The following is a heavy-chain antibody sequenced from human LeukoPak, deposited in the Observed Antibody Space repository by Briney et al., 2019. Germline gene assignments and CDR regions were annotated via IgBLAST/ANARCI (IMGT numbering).Heavy chain of an antibody. CDR2: IYSDGST. V-gene: IGHV3-53*01. CDR3: ARERGRGRDSPWFDY. CDR1: GFPFSLCS. D-gene: IGHD1-26*01. Sequence: GGSLRLSCSASGFPFSLCSMNWVRQAPGKGLEWVSVIYSDGSTYYADSVKGRFTISRDNSKNTLDLQMTGLRAEDTAVNYCARERGRGRDSPWFDYWGQGTLVTVSS. J-gene: IGHJ4*02.